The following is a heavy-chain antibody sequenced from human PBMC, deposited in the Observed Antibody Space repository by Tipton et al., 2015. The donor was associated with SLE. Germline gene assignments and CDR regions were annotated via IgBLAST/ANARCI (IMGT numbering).Heavy chain of an antibody. CDR2: IYFSGSAYST. D-gene: IGHD4-17*01. CDR3: AKDYNHDNADYN. CDR1: GDSISTTTSY. Sequence: TLSLTCTVSGDSISTTTSYWGWIRQPPGKGLEWIGDIYFSGSAYSTYYNPSLKSRVTISVDKPENHFSLRLSAVTVADTAVYYCAKDYNHDNADYNWGQGTLVIVSS. V-gene: IGHV4-39*07. J-gene: IGHJ4*02.